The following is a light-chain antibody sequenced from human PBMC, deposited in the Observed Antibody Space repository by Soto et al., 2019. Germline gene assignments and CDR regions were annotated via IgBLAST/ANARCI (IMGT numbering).Light chain of an antibody. CDR2: GAS. V-gene: IGKV3-20*01. CDR3: HQYGTSPGT. J-gene: IGKJ2*01. Sequence: EIVLTQSPGTLSLSPGERATLSCRASQRVTSDYLAWYQHKPGQAPRLRIYGASTRAAGIPDTFRGSGSGTDFTLTITRLEPDDFAIFLWHQYGTSPGTFGQGTKLEIK. CDR1: QRVTSDY.